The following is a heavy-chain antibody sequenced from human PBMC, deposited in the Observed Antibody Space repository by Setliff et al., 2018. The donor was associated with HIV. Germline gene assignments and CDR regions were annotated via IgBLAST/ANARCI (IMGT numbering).Heavy chain of an antibody. CDR1: GATIHYHY. CDR3: TRGPGGTVPKPVEAFDV. Sequence: SETLSLTCSVSGATIHYHYWSWIRQPPGKGLEWIGYVDYSGDAEYNPSLQSRVTISRDPSRNQVSLRLNSATAADTAVYYCTRGPGGTVPKPVEAFDVWGQGALVTVSS. J-gene: IGHJ3*01. V-gene: IGHV4-59*11. CDR2: VDYSGDA. D-gene: IGHD1-7*01.